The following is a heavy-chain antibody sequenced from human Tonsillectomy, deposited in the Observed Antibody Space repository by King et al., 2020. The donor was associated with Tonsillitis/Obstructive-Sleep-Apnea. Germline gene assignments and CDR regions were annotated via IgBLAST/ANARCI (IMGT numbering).Heavy chain of an antibody. D-gene: IGHD2-2*01. CDR3: ARGYCIATSCSYMDV. Sequence: VQLQESGPGLVKPSETLSLTCTVSGGSITNYYWSWIRRPPGKELEWIGYISDSGNTKYHPSLKSRVSISVDTSKNQFSLKLCAVTAADTAVFYCARGYCIATSCSYMDVWGKGTTVTVSS. CDR2: ISDSGNT. J-gene: IGHJ6*03. V-gene: IGHV4-59*01. CDR1: GGSITNYY.